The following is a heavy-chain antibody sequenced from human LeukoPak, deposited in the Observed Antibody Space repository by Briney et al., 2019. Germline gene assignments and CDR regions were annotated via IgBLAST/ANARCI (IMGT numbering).Heavy chain of an antibody. V-gene: IGHV1-2*02. J-gene: IGHJ6*02. CDR1: GYTFTGYY. CDR2: INPNSGGT. Sequence: ASVKVSCKASGYTFTGYYMHWVRQAPGQGLEWMGWINPNSGGTNYAQKFQGRVTMTRDTSISTAYMELSRLRSDDTAVYYCARDYDILTGLPYYYYGMDVWGQGTTDTVSS. CDR3: ARDYDILTGLPYYYYGMDV. D-gene: IGHD3-9*01.